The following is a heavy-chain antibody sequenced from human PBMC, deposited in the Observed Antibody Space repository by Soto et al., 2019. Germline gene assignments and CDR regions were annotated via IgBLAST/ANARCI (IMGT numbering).Heavy chain of an antibody. D-gene: IGHD6-6*01. CDR3: ARVIRADSTSSNFYYYSGLDV. V-gene: IGHV3-30*03. Sequence: QVQLVESGGGVVQPGRSLRLSCATPGFTFSTYGMHWVRQAPGKGLEWLAVISNNGINKYYADSVKGRFTISRDNSKDTLFLQMNSLRGEDTAIYYCARVIRADSTSSNFYYYSGLDVWGQGTTVTVSS. CDR2: ISNNGINK. J-gene: IGHJ6*02. CDR1: GFTFSTYG.